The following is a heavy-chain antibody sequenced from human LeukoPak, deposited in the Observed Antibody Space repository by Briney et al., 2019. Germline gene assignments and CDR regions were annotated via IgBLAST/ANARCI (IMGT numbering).Heavy chain of an antibody. V-gene: IGHV3-13*01. D-gene: IGHD6-25*01. CDR2: IDTAGDT. CDR1: GFTFSSYD. CDR3: ARVLTARSGGYDAFDI. Sequence: PGGSLRLSCAGSGFTFSSYDIHWVRQATGKGLEWVSGIDTAGDTYYPGSVKGRFTISRENAKNSLYLQMNSLRAGDTAVYYCARVLTARSGGYDAFDIWGQGTMVTVSS. J-gene: IGHJ3*02.